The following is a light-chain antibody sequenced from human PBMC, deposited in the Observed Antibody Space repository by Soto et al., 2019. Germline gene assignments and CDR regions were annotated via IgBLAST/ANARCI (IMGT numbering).Light chain of an antibody. CDR3: QQYNGYSPKT. CDR1: QSISNW. V-gene: IGKV1-5*01. Sequence: DIQMTQSPPTLSASAGDRVTITCRASQSISNWLAWYQKKPGKAPKALIYDASNLESGVPSRFSGSGSGTEFTLTISSLQSDDFATYYCQQYNGYSPKTFGQGTKVEMK. J-gene: IGKJ1*01. CDR2: DAS.